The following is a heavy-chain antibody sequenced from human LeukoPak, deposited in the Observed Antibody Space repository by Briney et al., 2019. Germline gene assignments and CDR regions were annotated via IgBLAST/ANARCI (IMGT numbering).Heavy chain of an antibody. V-gene: IGHV3-66*02. CDR2: IYSGGST. Sequence: GGSLRLSCAASGFTFSSNDMSWVRQAPGKGLEWVAVIYSGGSTYYADSVKGRFTISRDNSKNTLYLQMNSLRAEDTAVYYSATSPAGYSSYPTDYWGQGTLAPVSS. CDR3: ATSPAGYSSYPTDY. D-gene: IGHD6-13*01. CDR1: GFTFSSND. J-gene: IGHJ4*02.